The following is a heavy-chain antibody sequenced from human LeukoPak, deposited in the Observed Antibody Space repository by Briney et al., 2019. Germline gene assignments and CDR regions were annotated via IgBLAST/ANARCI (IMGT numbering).Heavy chain of an antibody. CDR1: GFTFSSYG. Sequence: GGSLRLSCAASGFTFSSYGMHWVRQAPGKGLEGVAVMSYDGRNTYYADSVKGRFTISRDNSKNTRYLQMNSLRVEDTAVYYCAKVQLERRELLPNFDYWGQGTLVTVSS. V-gene: IGHV3-30*18. D-gene: IGHD1-1*01. CDR2: MSYDGRNT. CDR3: AKVQLERRELLPNFDY. J-gene: IGHJ4*02.